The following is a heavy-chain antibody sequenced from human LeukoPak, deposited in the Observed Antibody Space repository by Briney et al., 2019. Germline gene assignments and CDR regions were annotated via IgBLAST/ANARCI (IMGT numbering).Heavy chain of an antibody. CDR1: GFTFDDYG. CDR2: INWNGGST. Sequence: GGALRLSCAASGFTFDDYGMSWVRQAPGKGLEWVSGINWNGGSTGYAASVKRRFTIFRDNAKNSMYLQMNSLRGEDTALYYCARGAASSSWYLIDYWGQGTLVTVSS. J-gene: IGHJ4*02. V-gene: IGHV3-20*04. CDR3: ARGAASSSWYLIDY. D-gene: IGHD6-13*01.